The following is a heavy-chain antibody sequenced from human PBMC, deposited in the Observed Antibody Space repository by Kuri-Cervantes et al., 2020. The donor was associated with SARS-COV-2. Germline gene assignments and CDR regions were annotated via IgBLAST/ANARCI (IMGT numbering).Heavy chain of an antibody. CDR2: ILYDGSDK. CDR3: ARGGSSGWSQLEY. D-gene: IGHD6-19*01. V-gene: IGHV3-33*01. J-gene: IGHJ4*02. Sequence: GGSLRLSCAASGFSFSRSGMHWVRQAPGKGLEWLAVILYDGSDKFYADSVKGRFTVSRDNSKNTLYLQMNSLRAEDTAVYYCARGGSSGWSQLEYWGQGTLVTVSS. CDR1: GFSFSRSG.